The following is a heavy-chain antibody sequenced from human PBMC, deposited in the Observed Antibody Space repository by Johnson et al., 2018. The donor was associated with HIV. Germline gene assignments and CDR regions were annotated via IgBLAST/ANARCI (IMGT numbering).Heavy chain of an antibody. CDR2: ISGSGITT. CDR3: ATGVVVTAMNDAFDI. V-gene: IGHV3-23*04. D-gene: IGHD2-21*02. Sequence: MLLVESGGGLVQPGGSLRLSCAASGFTFSSYAMSWVRQAPGKGLEWVSAISGSGITTYYADSVKGRCTISRDNSKNTLYLQMNSLRAEDTAVDYCATGVVVTAMNDAFDIWGQGTVVIFSS. CDR1: GFTFSSYA. J-gene: IGHJ3*02.